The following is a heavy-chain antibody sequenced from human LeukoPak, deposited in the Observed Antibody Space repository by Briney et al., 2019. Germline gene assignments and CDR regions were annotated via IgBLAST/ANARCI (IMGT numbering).Heavy chain of an antibody. CDR1: GFTFSSYA. CDR3: AKDQEVVLTPFDY. Sequence: GGSLGLSCAASGFTFSSYAMSWVRQAPGKGLEWVSSISGSGGSTYYADSVKGRFTISRDNSKNTLYLQMNSLRAEDTAVYYCAKDQEVVLTPFDYWGQGILVTVSA. CDR2: ISGSGGST. V-gene: IGHV3-23*01. J-gene: IGHJ4*02. D-gene: IGHD3-22*01.